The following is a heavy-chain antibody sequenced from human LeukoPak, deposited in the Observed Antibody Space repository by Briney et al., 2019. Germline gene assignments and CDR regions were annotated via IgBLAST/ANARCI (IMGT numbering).Heavy chain of an antibody. J-gene: IGHJ5*02. CDR1: GFTFSSHG. Sequence: GGSLRLSCAASGFTFSSHGMHWVRQAPGKGLEWVAVISYDGSNKYYADSVKGRFTISRDNAKNSLYLQMNSLRAEDTAVYYCARAVAPWFDPWGQGTLVTVSS. V-gene: IGHV3-30*03. CDR2: ISYDGSNK. CDR3: ARAVAPWFDP. D-gene: IGHD6-19*01.